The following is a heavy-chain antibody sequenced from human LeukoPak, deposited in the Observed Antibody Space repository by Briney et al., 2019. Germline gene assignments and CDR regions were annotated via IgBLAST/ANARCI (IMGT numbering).Heavy chain of an antibody. CDR1: GGTFSSYA. J-gene: IGHJ4*02. V-gene: IGHV1-69*04. Sequence: SVKVSCKASGGTFSSYAISWVRQAPGRGLEWMGRIIPIFGIANYAQKFQGRVTITADKSTSTAYMELSSLRSEDTAVYYCARERYDSSGYYYTYFDYWGQGTLVTVSS. CDR3: ARERYDSSGYYYTYFDY. CDR2: IIPIFGIA. D-gene: IGHD3-22*01.